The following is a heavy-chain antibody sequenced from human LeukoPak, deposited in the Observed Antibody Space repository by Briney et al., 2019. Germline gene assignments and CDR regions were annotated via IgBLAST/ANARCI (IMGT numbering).Heavy chain of an antibody. D-gene: IGHD6-19*01. Sequence: GGSLRLSCAASGFTVSSNYMSWVRQAPGKGLEWVSVIYSGGSTYYADSVKGRFTNSRDNSKNTLYLQMNSLRAEDTAVYYCAREGSSGWYSDYWGQGTLVTVSS. CDR1: GFTVSSNY. CDR2: IYSGGST. CDR3: AREGSSGWYSDY. J-gene: IGHJ4*02. V-gene: IGHV3-66*01.